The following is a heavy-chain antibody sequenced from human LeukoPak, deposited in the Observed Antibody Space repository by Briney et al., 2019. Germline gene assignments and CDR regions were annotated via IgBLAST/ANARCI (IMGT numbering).Heavy chain of an antibody. CDR3: ARGYFQVYYMDV. J-gene: IGHJ6*03. CDR2: IYTDSTI. D-gene: IGHD3-10*01. Sequence: PGGSLRLSCAASGFTFSNYEMSWVRQAPGKGLEWLSHIYTDSTIYQADSVKGRFAISRDNAKNSLYLQMNSLRAEDTAVYYCARGYFQVYYMDVWGKGTTVTVSS. CDR1: GFTFSNYE. V-gene: IGHV3-48*03.